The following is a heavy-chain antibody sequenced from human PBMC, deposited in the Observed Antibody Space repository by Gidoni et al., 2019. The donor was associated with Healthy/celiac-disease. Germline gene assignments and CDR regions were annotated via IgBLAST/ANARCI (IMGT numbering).Heavy chain of an antibody. D-gene: IGHD3-10*01. Sequence: QVQLQESGPGLVKPSQTLSLTCTVSGGSISSGSYYWSWIRQPAGKGLEWIGRIYTSGSPNYNPSLKSRFTISVDTSKIQFSLKLSSVTAADTAVYYCARWKPLWFGDNYYYYYGMDVWGQGTTVTVSS. CDR2: IYTSGSP. CDR3: ARWKPLWFGDNYYYYYGMDV. CDR1: GGSISSGSYY. V-gene: IGHV4-61*02. J-gene: IGHJ6*02.